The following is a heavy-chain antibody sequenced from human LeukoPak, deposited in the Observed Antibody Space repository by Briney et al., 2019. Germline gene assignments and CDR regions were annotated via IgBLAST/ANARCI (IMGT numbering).Heavy chain of an antibody. CDR3: ATYCSSTSCYRSQALPSDYYYYYGMDV. V-gene: IGHV4-4*07. CDR1: GGSTSTYY. Sequence: SETLSLTCPLSGGSTSTYYWSWIRQPAGKGLEWIGRIYTSGSTNYNPSLKSRVTMSVDTSKNQFSLKLSSVTAADTAVYYCATYCSSTSCYRSQALPSDYYYYYGMDVWGQGTTVTVSS. D-gene: IGHD2-2*01. J-gene: IGHJ6*02. CDR2: IYTSGST.